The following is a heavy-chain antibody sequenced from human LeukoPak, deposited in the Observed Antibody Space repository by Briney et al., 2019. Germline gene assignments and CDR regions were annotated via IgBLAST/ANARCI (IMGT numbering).Heavy chain of an antibody. V-gene: IGHV4-34*01. CDR2: INHSGST. D-gene: IGHD3-16*01. J-gene: IGHJ5*02. CDR1: GGSFSGYY. CDR3: ARRPLGP. Sequence: SETLSLTCAVYGGSFSGYYWSWIRQPPGKGLEWIGEINHSGSTNYNPSLKSRVTISVDTSKNPSSLKLSSVTAADTAVYYCARRPLGPWGQGTLVTVSS.